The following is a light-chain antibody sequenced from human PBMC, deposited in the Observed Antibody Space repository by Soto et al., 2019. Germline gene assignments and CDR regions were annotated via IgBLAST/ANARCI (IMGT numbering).Light chain of an antibody. J-gene: IGLJ3*02. CDR1: SSDVGGYNY. V-gene: IGLV2-14*01. CDR3: RTYTSSSPV. Sequence: QSVLTQPASVSGSPGQSITTSCTGTSSDVGGYNYVSWYQQHPGKAPKLMIYDVSNRPSGVSNRFSGSKSGNTASLTISGLQADDDADSYCRTYTSSSPVFGGGTKVPV. CDR2: DVS.